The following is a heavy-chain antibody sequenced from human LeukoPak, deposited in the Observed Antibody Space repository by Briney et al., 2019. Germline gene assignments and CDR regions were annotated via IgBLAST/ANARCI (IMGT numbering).Heavy chain of an antibody. V-gene: IGHV1-18*01. D-gene: IGHD6-13*01. J-gene: IGHJ5*02. CDR1: GYTFTSYG. CDR2: ISAYNGNT. CDR3: ARSGAAGSRNWFDH. Sequence: AAVKVSCKASGYTFTSYGISWVRQPPAQELEWMGWISAYNGNTNYSQKLQGRVTMTTDTSTSTAYMELRSLRSDDTAVYYCARSGAAGSRNWFDHWGQGTLVTVSS.